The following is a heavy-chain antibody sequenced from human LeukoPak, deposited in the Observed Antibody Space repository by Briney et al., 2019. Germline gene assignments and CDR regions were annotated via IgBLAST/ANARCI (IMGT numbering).Heavy chain of an antibody. CDR3: ARAFDTSWDYYYMDV. CDR2: ISYTGTYI. Sequence: GGSLRLSCAASAFSLNAYNMNWVRQAPGKGLEWVSSISYTGTYIYYADSVKGRFTISRDDAKNSLYLQMNSLRAEDTAVYYCARAFDTSWDYYYMDVWGKGTTVTVSS. V-gene: IGHV3-21*01. D-gene: IGHD2-2*01. J-gene: IGHJ6*03. CDR1: AFSLNAYN.